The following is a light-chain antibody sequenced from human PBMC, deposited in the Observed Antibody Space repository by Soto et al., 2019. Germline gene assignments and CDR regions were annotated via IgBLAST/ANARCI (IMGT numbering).Light chain of an antibody. CDR3: QQRSNWSPTWT. J-gene: IGKJ1*01. Sequence: EIVLTQSPATLSLSPGERATLSCRASQSVSDNLAWYQHKPGQAPRLLIYDASNRATGIPARFSGSGSGTDFTLTISSLEPEDIAVYYCQQRSNWSPTWTFGQGTKVEIK. CDR2: DAS. V-gene: IGKV3-11*01. CDR1: QSVSDN.